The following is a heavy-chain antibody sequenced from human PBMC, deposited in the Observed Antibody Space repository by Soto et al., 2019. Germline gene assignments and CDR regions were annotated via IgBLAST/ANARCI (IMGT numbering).Heavy chain of an antibody. J-gene: IGHJ5*02. V-gene: IGHV4-30-4*08. CDR3: ARGRAAMDNGWFDA. CDR1: GGSISSGDYY. Sequence: SEALSLTCTVSGGSISSGDYYWSWLRQPPGKGLVWIGYIYYSGSTSYNPSLKSRVTISVDTSKIQFSLKLSSETAADTAVYYCARGRAAMDNGWFDAWGQGTLVTVSS. CDR2: IYYSGST. D-gene: IGHD5-18*01.